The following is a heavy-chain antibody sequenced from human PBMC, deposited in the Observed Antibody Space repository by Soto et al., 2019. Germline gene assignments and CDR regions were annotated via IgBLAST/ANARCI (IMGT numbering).Heavy chain of an antibody. Sequence: GGSLRLSCVGSGFTFSSYSMDWVRQAPGKGLQWVSSISSNRTYIYYADSVKGRFTISRDNAKNSLYLQLNSLGAEDTAVYYCVKDDGDYSFDYWGQGTLVTVSS. CDR1: GFTFSSYS. J-gene: IGHJ4*02. CDR2: ISSNRTYI. CDR3: VKDDGDYSFDY. V-gene: IGHV3-21*04. D-gene: IGHD4-17*01.